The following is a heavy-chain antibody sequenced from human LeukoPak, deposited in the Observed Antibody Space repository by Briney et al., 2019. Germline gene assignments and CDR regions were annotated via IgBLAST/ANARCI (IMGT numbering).Heavy chain of an antibody. V-gene: IGHV1-18*01. Sequence: ASVKVSCKASGYTFTSYGISWVRQAPGQGLEWMGWISAYNGNTNYAQKLQGRVTMTTDTSTSTAYMELSSLRSEDTAVYYCARGYYYGSGSYYRPWGYYYYYYMDVWGKGTTVTISS. J-gene: IGHJ6*03. CDR2: ISAYNGNT. CDR1: GYTFTSYG. D-gene: IGHD3-10*01. CDR3: ARGYYYGSGSYYRPWGYYYYYYMDV.